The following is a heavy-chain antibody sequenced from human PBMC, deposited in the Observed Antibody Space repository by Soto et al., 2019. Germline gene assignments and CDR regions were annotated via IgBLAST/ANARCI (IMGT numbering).Heavy chain of an antibody. V-gene: IGHV3-23*01. J-gene: IGHJ4*02. Sequence: PGGSLRLACAASGFTFSSYAMSWVRQAPGKGLEWVSAISGSGGSTYYADSVKGRFTISRDNSKNTLYLQMNSLRAEDTAVYYCVKDPQLLRFGAILFWGQAALVTVSS. D-gene: IGHD3-10*01. CDR3: VKDPQLLRFGAILF. CDR2: ISGSGGST. CDR1: GFTFSSYA.